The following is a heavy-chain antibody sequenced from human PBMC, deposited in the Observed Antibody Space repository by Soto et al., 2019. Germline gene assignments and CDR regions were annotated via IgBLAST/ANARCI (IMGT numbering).Heavy chain of an antibody. D-gene: IGHD3-16*01. CDR2: IYWDDDK. Sequence: QITLKESGPSLVKPTQTLTLTCTFSGFSLTTRGVGVGWIRQRPGKALECLALIYWDDDKRYRPSLQSRLSITKETSKNQVVLTMTNVDPVDTATYYCAPIPNYYQYDWFDPWGQGTLVSVSS. J-gene: IGHJ5*02. CDR3: APIPNYYQYDWFDP. CDR1: GFSLTTRGVG. V-gene: IGHV2-5*02.